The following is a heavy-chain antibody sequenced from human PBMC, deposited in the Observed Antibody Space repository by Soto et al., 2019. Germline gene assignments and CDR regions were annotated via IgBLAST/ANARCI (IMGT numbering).Heavy chain of an antibody. CDR2: ISGSGGST. Sequence: GGSLRLSCAASGYTFSSYAMSWVRQAPGKGLERVSAISGSGGSTYYADSVKGRFTISRDNSKNTLYLQMNSLRAEDTAVYYCSIGDCCSWFYNYDHYLIDVWAQGTTVLVS. CDR3: SIGDCCSWFYNYDHYLIDV. J-gene: IGHJ6*02. D-gene: IGHD2-21*02. V-gene: IGHV3-23*01. CDR1: GYTFSSYA.